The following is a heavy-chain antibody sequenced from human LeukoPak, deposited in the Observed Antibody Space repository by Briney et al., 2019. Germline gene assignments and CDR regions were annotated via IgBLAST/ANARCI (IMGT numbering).Heavy chain of an antibody. CDR2: INHSGSA. CDR1: GGSFSGYY. J-gene: IGHJ3*02. CDR3: ARGCKQWLVHGCRSFAFDI. Sequence: SETLSLXCAVYGGSFSGYYWSWIRQPPGKGLEWIGEINHSGSANYNPSLKSRVTISVDTSKNQFSLKLSSVTAADTAVYYCARGCKQWLVHGCRSFAFDIWGQGTMVTVSS. V-gene: IGHV4-34*01. D-gene: IGHD6-19*01.